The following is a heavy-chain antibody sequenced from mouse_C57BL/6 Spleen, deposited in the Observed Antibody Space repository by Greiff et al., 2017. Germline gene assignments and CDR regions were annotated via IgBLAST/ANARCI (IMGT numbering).Heavy chain of an antibody. J-gene: IGHJ4*01. V-gene: IGHV2-2*01. CDR3: ARNDGSHYAMDY. D-gene: IGHD1-1*01. CDR2: IWSGGST. CDR1: GFSLTSYG. Sequence: VQLQQSGPGLVQPSQSLSITCTVSGFSLTSYGVHWVRQSPGKGLEWLGVIWSGGSTDYNAAFMSRLSISKDNSKSQVFFKMNRLQADDTAIYYCARNDGSHYAMDYWGQGTSVTVSS.